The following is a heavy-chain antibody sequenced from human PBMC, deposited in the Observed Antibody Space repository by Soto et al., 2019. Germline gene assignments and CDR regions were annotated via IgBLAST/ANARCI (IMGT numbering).Heavy chain of an antibody. Sequence: EAQLVESGGGLVQPGGSLRLSCAASGFTFSSYSMNWVRQAPGKGVEWVSYISSSSSTIYYADSVKVRFTISRDNSKNSLHAQMHGLRAEYTAVYYCARGSYSAVIVGVTIAFHIWGQGTMVTVSS. J-gene: IGHJ3*02. D-gene: IGHD1-26*01. CDR1: GFTFSSYS. CDR3: ARGSYSAVIVGVTIAFHI. V-gene: IGHV3-48*01. CDR2: ISSSSSTI.